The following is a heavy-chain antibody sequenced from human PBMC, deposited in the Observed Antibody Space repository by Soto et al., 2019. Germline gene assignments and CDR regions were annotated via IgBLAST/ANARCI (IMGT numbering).Heavy chain of an antibody. V-gene: IGHV3-64*01. CDR2: ISSNGVGT. D-gene: IGHD6-6*01. CDR1: GFTLGGYA. CDR3: ARRARPDFYYMDV. Sequence: GGSLILSCAASGFTLGGYAMDWVRQAPGKGLEYVSGISSNGVGTYYANSVQGRFTISRDNSKNTVYLQMGSLRPEDMAVYYCARRARPDFYYMDVWGKGTTVTVSS. J-gene: IGHJ6*03.